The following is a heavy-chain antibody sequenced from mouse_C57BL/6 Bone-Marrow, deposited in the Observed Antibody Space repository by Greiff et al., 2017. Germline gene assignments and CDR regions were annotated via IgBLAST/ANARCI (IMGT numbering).Heavy chain of an antibody. J-gene: IGHJ4*01. Sequence: EVKLVESGGGLVQPKGSLKLSCAASGFSFNTYAMNWVRQAPGKGLEWVARIRSKSNNYATYYADSVKDRFTISRDDSESMLYLQMNNLKTEDTAMYYCVRPFLGAMDYWGQGTSVTVSS. CDR1: GFSFNTYA. D-gene: IGHD4-1*01. V-gene: IGHV10-1*01. CDR3: VRPFLGAMDY. CDR2: IRSKSNNYAT.